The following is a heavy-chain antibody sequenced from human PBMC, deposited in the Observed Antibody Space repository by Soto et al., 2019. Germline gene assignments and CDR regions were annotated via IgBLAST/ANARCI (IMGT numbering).Heavy chain of an antibody. CDR2: ISGSGGST. CDR3: AKDKVHYYDSSGYYYHGY. CDR1: GFTFSSYA. V-gene: IGHV3-23*01. D-gene: IGHD3-22*01. Sequence: EVQLLESGGGLVQPGGSLRLSCAASGFTFSSYAMSWVRQAPGKGLEWVSAISGSGGSTYYADSVKGRFTISRDNSKNTLYLQMNSLRAEDTAVYYCAKDKVHYYDSSGYYYHGYWGQGTLVTVSS. J-gene: IGHJ4*02.